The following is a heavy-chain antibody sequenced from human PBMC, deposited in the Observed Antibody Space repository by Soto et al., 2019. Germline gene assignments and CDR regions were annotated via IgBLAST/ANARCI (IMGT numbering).Heavy chain of an antibody. CDR3: ASGNWNSSDYYYSMDV. D-gene: IGHD1-7*01. V-gene: IGHV5-51*01. Sequence: GESLKISCKGSGYSFTSYWIGWVRQMPGKGLEWMGIIYPGDSDTRYSPSFQGQVTISADKSISTAYLQWSSLKASDTAMYYCASGNWNSSDYYYSMDVWGQGTTVTVSS. J-gene: IGHJ6*02. CDR1: GYSFTSYW. CDR2: IYPGDSDT.